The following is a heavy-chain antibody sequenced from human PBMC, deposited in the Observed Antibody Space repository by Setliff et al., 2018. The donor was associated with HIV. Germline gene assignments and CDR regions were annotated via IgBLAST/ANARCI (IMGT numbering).Heavy chain of an antibody. CDR2: IWYDGTNK. V-gene: IGHV3-33*06. CDR3: AKGLDYLDSSGYSYFRL. J-gene: IGHJ4*02. D-gene: IGHD3-22*01. Sequence: HPGGSLRLSCAASGFTFSTFGMHWVRQAPGKGLEWVAIIWYDGTNKYYADSVKGRFTISRDNSKNALYLEMNNLRAEDTAIYYCAKGLDYLDSSGYSYFRLWGQGTQVTVSS. CDR1: GFTFSTFG.